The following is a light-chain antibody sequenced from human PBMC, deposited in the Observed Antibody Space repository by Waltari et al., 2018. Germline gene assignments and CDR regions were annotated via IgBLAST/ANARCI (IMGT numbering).Light chain of an antibody. CDR1: RDISNY. Sequence: DIQMTQSPSPLSASVGDRVTITCPASRDISNYLHWHQQKPGQAPKVLIYDASTLERGVPPRFSGSGSGTDFTFTISSLQPEDIATYYCQQYDHPPYTFGQGTRLEI. CDR3: QQYDHPPYT. J-gene: IGKJ2*01. CDR2: DAS. V-gene: IGKV1-33*01.